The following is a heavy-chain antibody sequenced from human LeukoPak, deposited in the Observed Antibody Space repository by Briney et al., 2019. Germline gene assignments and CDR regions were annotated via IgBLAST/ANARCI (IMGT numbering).Heavy chain of an antibody. CDR3: ARAGYYGSGSHYHY. V-gene: IGHV4-59*01. CDR2: IYYSGST. Sequence: PSETLTLTCTVSGGSISSYYWSWIRQPPGKGLEWIGYIYYSGSTNYNPSLKSRVTISVDTSKNQFSLKLSSVTAADTAVYYCARAGYYGSGSHYHYWGQGTLVTVSS. D-gene: IGHD3-10*01. CDR1: GGSISSYY. J-gene: IGHJ4*02.